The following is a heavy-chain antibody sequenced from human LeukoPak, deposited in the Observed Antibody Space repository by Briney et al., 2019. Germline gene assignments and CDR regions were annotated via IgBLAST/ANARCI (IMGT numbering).Heavy chain of an antibody. V-gene: IGHV3-53*01. D-gene: IGHD1-26*01. Sequence: GGSLRLSCAAYGFIVSSNYMSWARQAPGKGLEWVSVIYSGGSTYYADSVKGRFTISRDNSKNTLYLQMNSLRAEDTAVYYCARGGSFLVYWGQGTLVTVSS. CDR3: ARGGSFLVY. J-gene: IGHJ4*02. CDR2: IYSGGST. CDR1: GFIVSSNY.